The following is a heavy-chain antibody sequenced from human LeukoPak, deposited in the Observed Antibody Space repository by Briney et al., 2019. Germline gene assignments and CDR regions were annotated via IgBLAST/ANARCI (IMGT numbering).Heavy chain of an antibody. CDR2: INHSGST. Sequence: PSETLSLTCAVYGGSFSGYYWSWSRQPPGKGLEWIGEINHSGSTNYNPSLKSRVTISVDTSKNQSSLKLSSVTAADTAVYYCARETFVVVPAALDYWGQGTLVTVSS. V-gene: IGHV4-34*01. D-gene: IGHD2-2*01. CDR3: ARETFVVVPAALDY. J-gene: IGHJ4*02. CDR1: GGSFSGYY.